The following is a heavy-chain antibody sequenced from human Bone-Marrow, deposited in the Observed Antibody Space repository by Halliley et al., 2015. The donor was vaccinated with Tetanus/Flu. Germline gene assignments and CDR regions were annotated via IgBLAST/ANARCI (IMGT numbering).Heavy chain of an antibody. CDR1: GFNFNDYW. J-gene: IGHJ6*02. V-gene: IGHV3-33*08. CDR3: ARRQRPQDYFGSGNSYNYYGMDV. Sequence: SLRLSCVTSGFNFNDYWMSWVRQAPGKGLEWVAVIWYDGSNKYYADSVKGRLTISRDNSKNTLYLQMNSLRAEDTAVYYCARRQRPQDYFGSGNSYNYYGMDVWGRGTTVTVSS. CDR2: IWYDGSNK. D-gene: IGHD3-10*01.